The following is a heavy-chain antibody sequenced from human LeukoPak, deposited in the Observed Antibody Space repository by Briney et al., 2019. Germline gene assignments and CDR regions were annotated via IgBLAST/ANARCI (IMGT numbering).Heavy chain of an antibody. D-gene: IGHD3-10*01. J-gene: IGHJ4*02. V-gene: IGHV3-15*01. CDR3: TTLYGSGSNN. CDR2: IQSKTDGGTT. Sequence: PGGSLRLSCAASGFTLSNAWMSWVRQAPGEGLEWVGQIQSKTDGGTTEYAAPVKGRFTISRDDSQNTLYLHMNSLKTEDTAVYYCTTLYGSGSNNWGQGTLVSVAP. CDR1: GFTLSNAW.